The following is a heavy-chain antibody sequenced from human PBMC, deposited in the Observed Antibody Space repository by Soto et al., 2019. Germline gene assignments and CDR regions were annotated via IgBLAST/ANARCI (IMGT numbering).Heavy chain of an antibody. CDR2: IYYSGST. Sequence: QVQLQESGPGLVKPSETLSLTCTVSGGSISSYYWSWIRQPPGKGLEWIGYIYYSGSTNYNPSLKSRVTISVDTSKNQFSRKLSSVTAADTAVYYCARGRGGTVSPSDYWGQGTLVTVSS. J-gene: IGHJ4*02. V-gene: IGHV4-59*01. D-gene: IGHD2-15*01. CDR3: ARGRGGTVSPSDY. CDR1: GGSISSYY.